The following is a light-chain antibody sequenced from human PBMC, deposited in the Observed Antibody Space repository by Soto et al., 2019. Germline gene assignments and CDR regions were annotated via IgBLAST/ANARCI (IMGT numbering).Light chain of an antibody. CDR2: GAS. Sequence: DIVLTQAPGTLYLSPGERASLSCMASQSVSSSYLAWYQQKPGQAPRLLIYGASIRATGIPDRFSGSGSGTDFTLTISRLEPEDFAVYYCQQYGSSPLTFGGGTKVEIK. V-gene: IGKV3-20*01. CDR3: QQYGSSPLT. CDR1: QSVSSSY. J-gene: IGKJ4*01.